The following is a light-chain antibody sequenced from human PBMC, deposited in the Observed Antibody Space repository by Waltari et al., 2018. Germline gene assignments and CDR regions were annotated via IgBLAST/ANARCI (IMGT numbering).Light chain of an antibody. J-gene: IGKJ1*01. Sequence: IQLTQSPSSLSASVGVRVTITCRASHGISRYLAWYQQKPWEAPKLLLYAASTLQSVVPSRFSGSVSGTDFTLTISILQPEDFATYYCQQLNSYPWTFGQGTKVEIK. CDR2: AAS. CDR3: QQLNSYPWT. CDR1: HGISRY. V-gene: IGKV1-9*01.